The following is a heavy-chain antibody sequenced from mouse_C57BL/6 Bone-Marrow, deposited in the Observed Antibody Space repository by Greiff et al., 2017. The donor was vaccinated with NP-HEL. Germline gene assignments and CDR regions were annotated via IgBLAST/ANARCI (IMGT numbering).Heavy chain of an antibody. J-gene: IGHJ3*01. V-gene: IGHV1-62-2*01. Sequence: VKLMESGAELVKPGASVKLSCKASGYTFTEYTIHWVKQRSGQGLEWIGWFYPGSGSIKYNEKFKDKATLTADKSSSTVYMELSRLTSEDSAVYFCARHEGRQLRLRPAWFAYWGQGTLVTVSA. CDR3: ARHEGRQLRLRPAWFAY. CDR2: FYPGSGSI. D-gene: IGHD3-2*02. CDR1: GYTFTEYT.